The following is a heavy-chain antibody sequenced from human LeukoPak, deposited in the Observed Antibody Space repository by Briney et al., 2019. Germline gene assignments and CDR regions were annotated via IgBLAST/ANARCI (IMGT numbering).Heavy chain of an antibody. V-gene: IGHV1-69*06. CDR3: ARVVGYSSSSNWFDP. Sequence: SVKVSCKASGGTFSSYAISWVRQAPGQGLEWMGVIIPIFGTANYAQKFQGRVTITADKSTSTAYMELSSLRSEDTAVYYCARVVGYSSSSNWFDPWGQGTLVTVSS. D-gene: IGHD6-13*01. CDR1: GGTFSSYA. CDR2: IIPIFGTA. J-gene: IGHJ5*02.